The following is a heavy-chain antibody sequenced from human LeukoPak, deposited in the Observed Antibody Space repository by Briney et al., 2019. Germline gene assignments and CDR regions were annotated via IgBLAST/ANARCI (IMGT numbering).Heavy chain of an antibody. Sequence: SETLSLTCAVYGGSFSGYYWTWIRQPPGKGLEWIGEIHYSGSATYNPSLKSRVTISVDTSKNQFSLKMNSVTAADTSVYYCARGQWFRAFWSRGTPVTVSS. CDR1: GGSFSGYY. CDR3: ARGQWFRAF. V-gene: IGHV4-34*01. D-gene: IGHD3-10*01. CDR2: IHYSGSA. J-gene: IGHJ4*02.